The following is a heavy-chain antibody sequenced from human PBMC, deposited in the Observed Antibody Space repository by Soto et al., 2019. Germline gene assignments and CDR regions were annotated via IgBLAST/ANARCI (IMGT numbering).Heavy chain of an antibody. CDR1: GGSISSGGYY. Sequence: QVQLQESGPGLVKPSQTLSLTCTVSGGSISSGGYYWSWIRQHQGKGLEWIGYIYYSGSTYSNPSLKSRVTISVDTSKNQFSLKLSSVTDADTAVDYCAWGGVIVPIDYWGQGTLVTVSS. CDR2: IYYSGST. D-gene: IGHD3-16*02. CDR3: AWGGVIVPIDY. J-gene: IGHJ4*02. V-gene: IGHV4-31*03.